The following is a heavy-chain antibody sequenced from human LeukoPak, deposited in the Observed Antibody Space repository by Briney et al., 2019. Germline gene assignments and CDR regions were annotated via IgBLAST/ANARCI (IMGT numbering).Heavy chain of an antibody. V-gene: IGHV3-23*01. Sequence: GGSLRLSCAASGFTFSSYAMSWVRQAPGKGLEWVSDISGSGGSTYYADSVKGRFTISRDNSKNTLYLQMNSLRAEDTAVYYCAKEGRVYLVGAKHPFDYWGQGTLVTVSS. D-gene: IGHD1-26*01. J-gene: IGHJ4*02. CDR2: ISGSGGST. CDR1: GFTFSSYA. CDR3: AKEGRVYLVGAKHPFDY.